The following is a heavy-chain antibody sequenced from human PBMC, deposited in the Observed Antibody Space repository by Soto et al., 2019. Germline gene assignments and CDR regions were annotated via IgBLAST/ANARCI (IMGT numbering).Heavy chain of an antibody. CDR2: IIPIFGTA. D-gene: IGHD2-15*01. CDR1: GGTFSSYA. Sequence: QVQLVQSGAEVKKPGSSVKVSCKASGGTFSSYAISWVRQAPGQGLEWMGGIIPIFGTANYAQKFQGRVTITADGSTSTAYMELSSLRSEDTAVYYCARAGGYCSGGSCYYFDYWGQGTLVTVSS. J-gene: IGHJ4*02. V-gene: IGHV1-69*01. CDR3: ARAGGYCSGGSCYYFDY.